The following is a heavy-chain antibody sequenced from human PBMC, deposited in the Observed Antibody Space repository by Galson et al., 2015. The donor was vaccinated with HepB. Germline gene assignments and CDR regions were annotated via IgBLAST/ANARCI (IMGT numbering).Heavy chain of an antibody. CDR1: GYSFTSYW. V-gene: IGHV5-10-1*01. J-gene: IGHJ3*02. D-gene: IGHD3-9*01. Sequence: QSGAEVKKPGESLRISCKGSGYSFTSYWISWVRQMPGKGLEWMGRIDPSDSYTNYSPSFQGHVTISADKSISTAYLQWSSLKASDTAMYYCARAYYDILTARTHDAFDIWGQGTMVTVSS. CDR2: IDPSDSYT. CDR3: ARAYYDILTARTHDAFDI.